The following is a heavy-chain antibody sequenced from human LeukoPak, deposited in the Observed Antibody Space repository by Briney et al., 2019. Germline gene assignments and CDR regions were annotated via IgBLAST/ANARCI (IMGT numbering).Heavy chain of an antibody. J-gene: IGHJ4*02. CDR1: GGSISSGSYC. CDR2: IYTSGST. CDR3: ARVGYGGYGALDY. D-gene: IGHD5-12*01. Sequence: PSETLSLTCTVSGGSISSGSYCWSWIRQPAGKGLAWIGRIYTSGSTNYNPSLKSRVTISVDTSKNQFSLRLNSVIAADTAVYYCARVGYGGYGALDYWGQGTLVTVSS. V-gene: IGHV4-61*02.